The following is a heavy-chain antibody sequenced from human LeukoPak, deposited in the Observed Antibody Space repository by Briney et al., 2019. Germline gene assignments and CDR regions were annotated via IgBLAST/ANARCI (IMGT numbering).Heavy chain of an antibody. CDR2: IYASGST. Sequence: SETLSLTCTVSGGSISSSYWSWIRQPPGKGLEWIGYIYASGSTNYNPSLKSRVTMSLDTSKNQFSLKLSSVTAADTAVYYCARQYYGSGWFDPWGQGTLVTVSS. CDR3: ARQYYGSGWFDP. CDR1: GGSISSSY. D-gene: IGHD3-3*01. J-gene: IGHJ5*02. V-gene: IGHV4-59*08.